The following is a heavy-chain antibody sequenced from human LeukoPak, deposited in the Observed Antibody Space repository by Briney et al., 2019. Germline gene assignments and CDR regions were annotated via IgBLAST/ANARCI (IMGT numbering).Heavy chain of an antibody. Sequence: PGGSLRLSCAASGFTFSSYWMSWVRQAPGKGLEWVANIKQDGSEKYYVDSVKGRFTISRDNAKNSLYLQMNSLRAEDTAVYYCARPGPGIAAAGLDYWGQGTLVTVSS. D-gene: IGHD6-13*01. CDR1: GFTFSSYW. CDR3: ARPGPGIAAAGLDY. CDR2: IKQDGSEK. V-gene: IGHV3-7*01. J-gene: IGHJ4*02.